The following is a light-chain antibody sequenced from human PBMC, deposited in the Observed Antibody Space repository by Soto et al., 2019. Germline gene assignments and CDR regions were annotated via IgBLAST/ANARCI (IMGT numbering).Light chain of an antibody. V-gene: IGKV1-39*01. CDR1: QTISSY. J-gene: IGKJ3*01. Sequence: DIQMTQSPSSLSASVGDRVTITCRASQTISSYLNWYQQKPGKPPKLLIYAASSLQSGVPSRFSGSGSGTDFTLTISSLQPEDFATYYCQQTYKNSWTFGPGTKVDIK. CDR2: AAS. CDR3: QQTYKNSWT.